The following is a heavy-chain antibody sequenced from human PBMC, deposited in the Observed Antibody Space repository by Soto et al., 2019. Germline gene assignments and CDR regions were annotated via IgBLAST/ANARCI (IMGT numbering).Heavy chain of an antibody. V-gene: IGHV4-59*08. Sequence: SETLSLTCTVSGGSISSYYWSWIRQPPGKGLEWIGYIYYSGSTYYNPSLKSRVTISVDTSKNQFSLKLSSVTAADTAVYYCARGLPAAIGWFDPWGQGTLVTVSS. CDR1: GGSISSYY. CDR3: ARGLPAAIGWFDP. CDR2: IYYSGST. D-gene: IGHD2-2*01. J-gene: IGHJ5*02.